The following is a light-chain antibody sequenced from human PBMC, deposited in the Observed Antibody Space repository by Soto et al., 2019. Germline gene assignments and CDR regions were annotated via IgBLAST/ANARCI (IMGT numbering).Light chain of an antibody. J-gene: IGKJ4*01. CDR3: QQYNSYPLT. V-gene: IGKV1-5*03. Sequence: DIPMTQSPSTLSASVGDRVTITCRASQSFSTWLAWYQQKPGKPPKLLIYQASSLESGVPSRFSGSGSGTEFTLTISSLQPDDSATYYCQQYNSYPLTFGGGTKVEIK. CDR1: QSFSTW. CDR2: QAS.